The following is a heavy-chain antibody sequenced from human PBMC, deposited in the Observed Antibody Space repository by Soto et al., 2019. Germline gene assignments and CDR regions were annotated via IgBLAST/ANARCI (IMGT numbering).Heavy chain of an antibody. J-gene: IGHJ4*02. Sequence: PSETLSLTCTVSDSSISSGDYYWSWIRQPPGKGLEWIGSIYYSGRTYYNPSLKSRVTISVDTSKNQFSLKLSSVTAADTAVYYCARVPYDSSGYSPSHFDYLCTGTL. D-gene: IGHD3-22*01. V-gene: IGHV4-30-4*01. CDR2: IYYSGRT. CDR3: ARVPYDSSGYSPSHFDY. CDR1: DSSISSGDYY.